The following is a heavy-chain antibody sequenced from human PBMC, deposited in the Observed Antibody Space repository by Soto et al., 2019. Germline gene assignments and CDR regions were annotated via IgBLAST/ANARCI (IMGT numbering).Heavy chain of an antibody. Sequence: QVQLVESGGGVVQPGRSLRLSCAASGFIFSDYAMHWVRQAPGKGLEWVAVISYDGSNKFYVDSVKGRFTISRDNSKNTLFVQMNSLRVEDTAVYYCARDGGDSGSFFDSWGQGTLVNVSS. CDR1: GFIFSDYA. V-gene: IGHV3-30*04. CDR2: ISYDGSNK. CDR3: ARDGGDSGSFFDS. J-gene: IGHJ4*02. D-gene: IGHD3-10*01.